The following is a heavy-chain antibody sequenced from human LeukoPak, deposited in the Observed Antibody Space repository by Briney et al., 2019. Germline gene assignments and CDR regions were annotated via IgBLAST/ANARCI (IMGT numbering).Heavy chain of an antibody. D-gene: IGHD2-21*02. CDR3: AKGHHPDAYCSGDCFYSH. CDR1: GFTFSSYA. CDR2: ITASGAST. J-gene: IGHJ4*02. V-gene: IGHV3-23*01. Sequence: GGSLRLSCAASGFTFSSYAKTWVRQAPGKGLEWISGITASGASTFYADSVKGRFVISRDNSKNTLYLETDSLRADDTAVYYCAKGHHPDAYCSGDCFYSHWGQGTLVTVSS.